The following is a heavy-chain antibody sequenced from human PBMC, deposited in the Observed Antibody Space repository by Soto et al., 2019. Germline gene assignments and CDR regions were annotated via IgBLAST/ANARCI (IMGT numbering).Heavy chain of an antibody. D-gene: IGHD6-19*01. J-gene: IGHJ5*02. V-gene: IGHV1-69*06. CDR1: GGTFSTYA. CDR3: ARQMVSSGWHYGNWFDP. CDR2: IIPIFNAA. Sequence: QEQLVQSGAEVKKPGSSVKVSCKVSGGTFSTYAISWVRQAPGQWLEWMGGIIPIFNAAKYAQKFQGRVTITADKSTSTAHMELSSLRSEDTAVYYCARQMVSSGWHYGNWFDPWGQGTPVTVSS.